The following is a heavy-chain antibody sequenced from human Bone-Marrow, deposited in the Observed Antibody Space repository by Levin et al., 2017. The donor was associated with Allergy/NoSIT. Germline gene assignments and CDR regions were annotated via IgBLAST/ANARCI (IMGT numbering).Heavy chain of an antibody. J-gene: IGHJ4*02. D-gene: IGHD6-13*01. CDR2: LFWDDDK. CDR1: GFSLSTTGMC. Sequence: SGPTLVKPTQTLTLTCTFSGFSLSTTGMCVGWIRQPPGKALEWLALLFWDDDKRYNPSLKSRLTITKDTSKNQVVLTMTNLDPVDTATYFCAHRRRVGSTWYTFDCWGQGILVTVSS. V-gene: IGHV2-5*02. CDR3: AHRRRVGSTWYTFDC.